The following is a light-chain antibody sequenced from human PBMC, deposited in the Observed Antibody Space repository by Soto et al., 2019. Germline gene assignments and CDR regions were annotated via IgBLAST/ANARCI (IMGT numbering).Light chain of an antibody. V-gene: IGLV2-14*01. CDR2: EVS. Sequence: QSVLTQPASVSGSPGQSITVSCTGTSGDIGDYDYVSWYQQHPGKAPKVLISEVSNRPSGVSNRFSGSKSGNTASLTISGLQAEDEADYYCNSYATGNIRVFGNGTKVTVL. CDR1: SGDIGDYDY. CDR3: NSYATGNIRV. J-gene: IGLJ1*01.